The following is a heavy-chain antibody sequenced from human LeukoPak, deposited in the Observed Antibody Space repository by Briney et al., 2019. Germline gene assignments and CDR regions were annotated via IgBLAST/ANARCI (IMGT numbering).Heavy chain of an antibody. CDR1: AYTFTSYD. CDR2: MNPNSGNT. J-gene: IGHJ4*02. Sequence: ASVKVSCKASAYTFTSYDINWVRQATGQGLEWMGWMNPNSGNTGYAQKSQGRVTMTRNTSISTAYMELSSLRSEDTAVYYCARETLKEGLRLGELSFDYWGQGTLVTVSS. V-gene: IGHV1-8*01. D-gene: IGHD3-16*02. CDR3: ARETLKEGLRLGELSFDY.